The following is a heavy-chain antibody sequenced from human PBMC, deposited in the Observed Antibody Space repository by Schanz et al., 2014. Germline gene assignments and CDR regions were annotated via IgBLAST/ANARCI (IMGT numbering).Heavy chain of an antibody. D-gene: IGHD1-7*01. CDR1: GGSSSDCY. V-gene: IGHV4-34*01. Sequence: QVQLQQWGAGLLKASETLSLTCAVYGGSSSDCYWSWIRQPPGKGLEWIGEINHSGSTNYNPSLKSRVTIPVDTSKNQFSLKLSSVTAADTAVYYCARDDSDELPITNWGQGTLVTVSS. CDR3: ARDDSDELPITN. CDR2: INHSGST. J-gene: IGHJ4*02.